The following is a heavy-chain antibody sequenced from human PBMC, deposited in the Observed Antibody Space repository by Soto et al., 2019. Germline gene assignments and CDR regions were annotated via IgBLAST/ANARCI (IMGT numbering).Heavy chain of an antibody. D-gene: IGHD3-10*01. CDR3: AGWFGELLYYYGMDV. CDR2: INPSGGST. V-gene: IGHV1-46*01. J-gene: IGHJ6*02. Sequence: GASVKVSCKASGYTFTSYYMHWVRQAPGQGLEWMGIINPSGGSTSYAQKFQGRVTMTRDTSTSTVYMELSSLRSEDTAVYYCAGWFGELLYYYGMDVWGQGTTVTVSS. CDR1: GYTFTSYY.